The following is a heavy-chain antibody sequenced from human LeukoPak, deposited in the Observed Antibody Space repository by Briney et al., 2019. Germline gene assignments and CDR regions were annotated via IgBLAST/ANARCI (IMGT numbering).Heavy chain of an antibody. CDR2: IYPGDSDT. D-gene: IGHD3-10*01. V-gene: IGHV5-51*01. CDR1: GYNFIGYW. Sequence: GESLKISCKGSGYNFIGYWIGWVRQMPGKDLEWMGIIYPGDSDTRYAPSFQGQVTISADKSINTAYLQWSSLEASDTATYYCVKGVSGTYFGMDVWGQGTTVTVSS. J-gene: IGHJ6*02. CDR3: VKGVSGTYFGMDV.